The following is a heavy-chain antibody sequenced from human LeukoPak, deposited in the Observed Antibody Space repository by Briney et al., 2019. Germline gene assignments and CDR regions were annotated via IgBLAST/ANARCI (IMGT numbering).Heavy chain of an antibody. CDR2: ITDSPNYV. V-gene: IGHV3-21*01. Sequence: KTGGSLRLSCAASGFTFTNSSMNWIRQAPGKGLEWVSSITDSPNYVEYADSVKGRFTISRDDAKNSLYLQMDSLRADDTAVYYCARDPYHLSWFDPWGQGTLVTVSS. J-gene: IGHJ5*02. CDR3: ARDPYHLSWFDP. CDR1: GFTFTNSS.